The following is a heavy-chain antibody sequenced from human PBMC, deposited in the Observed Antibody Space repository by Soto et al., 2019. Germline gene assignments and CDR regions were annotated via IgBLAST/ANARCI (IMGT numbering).Heavy chain of an antibody. CDR2: ISHDGSNK. Sequence: GGSLRLSCAASGFTFSSYAMHWVRQAPGKGLEWVAVISHDGSNKYYADSVKGRFTISRDNSKNTLYLQMNSLRAEDTAVYYCARDRRIAAAGTPYFDYWGQGTLVTVSS. CDR3: ARDRRIAAAGTPYFDY. V-gene: IGHV3-30-3*01. J-gene: IGHJ4*02. D-gene: IGHD6-13*01. CDR1: GFTFSSYA.